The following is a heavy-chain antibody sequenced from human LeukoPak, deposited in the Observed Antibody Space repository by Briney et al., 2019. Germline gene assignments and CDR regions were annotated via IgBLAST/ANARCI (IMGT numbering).Heavy chain of an antibody. V-gene: IGHV4-34*01. CDR2: INHSGST. CDR1: GGSFSGYY. D-gene: IGHD5-24*01. CDR3: ARGADGYKGRFDY. J-gene: IGHJ4*02. Sequence: SETLSLTCAVSGGSFSGYYWSWIRHPPGKGLEWIGEINHSGSTNYNPSLKSRVTISVDTSKNQLSLKLSSVTAADTAVYYCARGADGYKGRFDYWGQGTLVTVSS.